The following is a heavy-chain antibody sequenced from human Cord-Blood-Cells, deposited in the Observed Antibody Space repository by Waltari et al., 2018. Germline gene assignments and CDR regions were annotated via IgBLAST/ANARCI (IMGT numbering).Heavy chain of an antibody. V-gene: IGHV4-39*01. CDR2: IYYSGST. CDR3: ARQQDSSGWYYYYGMDV. Sequence: QLQLQESGPGLVKPSETLSPPCTVSGGSISSSSYYWGWLRQPPGKGLEWIGSIYYSGSTYYNPSLKSRVTISVDTSKNQFSLKLSSVTAADTAVYYCARQQDSSGWYYYYGMDVWGQGTTVTVSS. D-gene: IGHD6-19*01. J-gene: IGHJ6*02. CDR1: GGSISSSSYY.